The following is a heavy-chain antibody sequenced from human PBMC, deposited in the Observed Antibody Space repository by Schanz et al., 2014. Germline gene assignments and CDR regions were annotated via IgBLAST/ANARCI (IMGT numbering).Heavy chain of an antibody. Sequence: EVQLLESGGGLVQPGGSLRLSCAASGFSFGTYAMSWVRQAPGKGLLWVSSISGTGGDDTYYADSVKGRFTISRDNAKNSLFLQMNSLRAEDTAVYYCLAPDYGMDVWGQGTTVTVSS. CDR2: ISGTGGDDT. CDR1: GFSFGTYA. V-gene: IGHV3-23*01. J-gene: IGHJ6*02. CDR3: LAPDYGMDV.